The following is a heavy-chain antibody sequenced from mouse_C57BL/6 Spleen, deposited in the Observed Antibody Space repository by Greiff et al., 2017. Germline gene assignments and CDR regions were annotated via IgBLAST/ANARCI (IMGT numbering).Heavy chain of an antibody. CDR2: ISSGSSTI. D-gene: IGHD1-1*01. J-gene: IGHJ4*01. CDR1: GFTFSDYG. CDR3: ARRGTTVVATDAMDY. V-gene: IGHV5-17*01. Sequence: EVMLVESGGGLVKPGGSLKLSCAASGFTFSDYGMHWVRQAPEKGLAWVAYISSGSSTIYYADTVKGRFTISRDNAKNTLFLQMTSLRSEDTAMYYCARRGTTVVATDAMDYWGQGTSVTVSS.